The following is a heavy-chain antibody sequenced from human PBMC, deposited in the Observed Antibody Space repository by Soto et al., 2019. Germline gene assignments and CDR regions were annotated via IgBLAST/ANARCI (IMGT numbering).Heavy chain of an antibody. V-gene: IGHV3-15*07. Sequence: PSGTLSLTCTVSGGSISSYYLSWIRQPPGKGLEWVGRIKSKTDGGTTDYAAPVKGRFTISRDDSKNTLYLQMNSLKTEDTAVYYCTTDWPHDYDYWGQGTLVTVSS. CDR2: IKSKTDGGTT. CDR3: TTDWPHDYDY. CDR1: GGSISSYY. J-gene: IGHJ4*02.